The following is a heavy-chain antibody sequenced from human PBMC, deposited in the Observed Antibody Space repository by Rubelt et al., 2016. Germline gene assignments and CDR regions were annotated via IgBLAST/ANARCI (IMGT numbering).Heavy chain of an antibody. CDR1: GGSISTYY. J-gene: IGHJ2*01. CDR2: IYYSGSA. Sequence: QLQLQESGPGLVKPSETLSLTCAVSGGSISTYYWSWIRQPPGKGLEWIGYIYYSGSANYNPSLKSRVTISVDTSKNHFSLKLGAVTAADTDVYYWASATVTNRYWYCDLWGRGTLVTVSS. V-gene: IGHV4-59*08. D-gene: IGHD4-17*01. CDR3: ASATVTNRYWYCDL.